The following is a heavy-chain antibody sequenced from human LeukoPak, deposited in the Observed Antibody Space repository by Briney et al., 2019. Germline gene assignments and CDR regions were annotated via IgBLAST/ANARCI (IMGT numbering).Heavy chain of an antibody. CDR2: INSGGST. D-gene: IGHD1-26*01. CDR3: AKAFQSLVGATTGLDY. CDR1: GFTFSSYA. Sequence: GGSLRLSCAASGFTFSSYAMSWVRQAPGKGLEWVSAINSGGSTYYADSVKGRFTISRDNSKNTLYLQMNSLRAEDTAVCYCAKAFQSLVGATTGLDYWGQGTLVTVSS. V-gene: IGHV3-23*01. J-gene: IGHJ4*02.